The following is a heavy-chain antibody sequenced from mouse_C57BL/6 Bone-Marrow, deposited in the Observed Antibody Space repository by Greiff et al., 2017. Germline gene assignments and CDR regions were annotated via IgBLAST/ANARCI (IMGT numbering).Heavy chain of an antibody. CDR2: IRRKSSNYAT. Sequence: EVKLVESGGGLVQPKGSLKLSCAASGFTFTTYAMHWVRQAPGKGLEWVARIRRKSSNYATYYADSVKDRFTISRDDSQSMLYLQMNNLKTEDTAMYYCVRDRRLTPYDMYYWGRGTSVTVSS. J-gene: IGHJ4*01. CDR1: GFTFTTYA. CDR3: VRDRRLTPYDMYY. V-gene: IGHV10-3*01. D-gene: IGHD3-2*02.